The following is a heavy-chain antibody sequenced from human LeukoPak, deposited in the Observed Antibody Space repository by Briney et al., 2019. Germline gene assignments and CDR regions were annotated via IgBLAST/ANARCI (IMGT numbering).Heavy chain of an antibody. V-gene: IGHV4-4*07. CDR2: VDSSGNT. Sequence: PSETMSLTCSVSVVSMNGYYWSWLRQSAGNRLEWIGHVDSSGNTNYNPSLESRVTMSVDTSKKQFSLKLTSVTAADMAVYFCARQFLVGSTFHAFDLWGQGTRVTVSS. CDR1: VVSMNGYY. CDR3: ARQFLVGSTFHAFDL. D-gene: IGHD1-26*01. J-gene: IGHJ3*01.